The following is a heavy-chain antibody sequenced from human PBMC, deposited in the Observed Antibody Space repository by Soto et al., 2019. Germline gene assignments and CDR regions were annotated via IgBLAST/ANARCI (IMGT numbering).Heavy chain of an antibody. V-gene: IGHV1-46*01. D-gene: IGHD3-9*01. CDR2: INLSAGST. J-gene: IGHJ6*02. CDR1: GHTFTSYY. Sequence: GASVKVSCKASGHTFTSYYMHWVRQAPGQGLEWIGIINLSAGSTSYAQKFQGRVTITRDTSTSTVYMDMSSLRSEDTAVYYCARRDPDILTTYSYTMDVWGQGTTVTV. CDR3: ARRDPDILTTYSYTMDV.